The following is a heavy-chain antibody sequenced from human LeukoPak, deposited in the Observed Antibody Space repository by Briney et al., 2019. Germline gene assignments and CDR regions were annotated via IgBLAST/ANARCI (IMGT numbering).Heavy chain of an antibody. J-gene: IGHJ4*02. CDR1: GGSISSGSYY. CDR3: ASTMVRGVISRTYFDY. Sequence: PSETLSLTCTVSGGSISSGSYYWSWIRQPAGKGLEWIGRIYTSGSTNYNPSLKSRVTISVDTSKNQFSLKLSSVTAADTAVCYCASTMVRGVISRTYFDYWGQGTLVTVSS. CDR2: IYTSGST. D-gene: IGHD3-10*01. V-gene: IGHV4-61*02.